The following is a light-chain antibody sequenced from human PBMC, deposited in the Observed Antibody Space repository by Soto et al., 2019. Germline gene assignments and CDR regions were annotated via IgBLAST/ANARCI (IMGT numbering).Light chain of an antibody. CDR1: QIISTN. V-gene: IGKV3-15*01. J-gene: IGKJ2*01. CDR3: QPYNNWPPYT. Sequence: EIVMTQSPATLSVSPGERATLSCRASQIISTNLAWYQQKPCQAPRLLIYGASTRATGIPARFSGSGSGTEFTLTISSLQSEDFAVYYCQPYNNWPPYTFGQGTKLAIK. CDR2: GAS.